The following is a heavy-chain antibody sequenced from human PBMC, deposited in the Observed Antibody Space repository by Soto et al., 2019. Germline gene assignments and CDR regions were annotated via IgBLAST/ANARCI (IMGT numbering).Heavy chain of an antibody. CDR2: ISWNIGSI. V-gene: IGHV3-9*01. J-gene: IGHJ6*03. D-gene: IGHD3-10*01. CDR3: AKMGSGLHYYYYMDV. CDR1: GFTFDDYA. Sequence: GGSLRLSCAASGFTFDDYAMHWVRQAPGKGLEWVSGISWNIGSIGYADSVKGRFTISRDNAKNSLYLQMNSLRAEDTALYYCAKMGSGLHYYYYMDVWGKGTTVTVSS.